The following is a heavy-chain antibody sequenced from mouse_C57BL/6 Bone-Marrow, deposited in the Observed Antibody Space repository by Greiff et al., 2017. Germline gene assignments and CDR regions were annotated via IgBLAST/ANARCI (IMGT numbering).Heavy chain of an antibody. D-gene: IGHD1-1*01. J-gene: IGHJ2*01. CDR3: ACTTVVAQYYFDY. V-gene: IGHV14-3*01. CDR1: GFNIKNTY. Sequence: EVQLQQSVAELVRPGASVKLSCTASGFNIKNTYMHWVKQRPEQGLEWIGRIDPANGNTKYAPKFQGKATITADTSSNSAYLQLSSLTSEDTAIYYCACTTVVAQYYFDYWGQGTTLTVSS. CDR2: IDPANGNT.